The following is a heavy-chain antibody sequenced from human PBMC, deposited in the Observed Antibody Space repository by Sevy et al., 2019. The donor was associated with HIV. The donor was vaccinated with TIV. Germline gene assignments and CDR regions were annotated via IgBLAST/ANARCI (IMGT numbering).Heavy chain of an antibody. CDR1: GGSISSGGYS. D-gene: IGHD3-22*01. CDR3: VRGLYYYDSSGYKNWFDP. Sequence: SETLSLTCAVSGGSISSGGYSWSWIRQPPGKGLEWIGYIYHSGSTYYNPSLKSRVTISVDRSKNQFSLKLSSVTAADTAVYYCVRGLYYYDSSGYKNWFDPWGQGTLVTVSS. V-gene: IGHV4-30-2*01. CDR2: IYHSGST. J-gene: IGHJ5*02.